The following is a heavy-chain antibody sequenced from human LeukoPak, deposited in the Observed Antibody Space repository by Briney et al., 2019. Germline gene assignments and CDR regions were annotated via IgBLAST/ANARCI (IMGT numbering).Heavy chain of an antibody. J-gene: IGHJ4*02. CDR1: GFTFSTYT. D-gene: IGHD5-24*01. V-gene: IGHV3-23*01. CDR2: IVGSNGKT. CDR3: AKDYRPDGYNDLDY. Sequence: GGSLRLSCAASGFTFSTYTMHWVRQAPGKGLDWVSGIVGSNGKTYYADSVKGRFTISRDNSKNTLYLQMYSLRAEDTAVYFCAKDYRPDGYNDLDYWGQGTQVTVSS.